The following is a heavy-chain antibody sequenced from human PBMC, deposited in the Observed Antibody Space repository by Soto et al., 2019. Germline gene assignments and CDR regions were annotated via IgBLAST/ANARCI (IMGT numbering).Heavy chain of an antibody. CDR1: GGSFSGYY. V-gene: IGHV4-34*01. J-gene: IGHJ4*02. D-gene: IGHD6-19*01. CDR3: ARELGWYRDY. Sequence: QVQLQQWGAGLLKPSETLSLTCAVYGGSFSGYYWSWICQPPGKGLEWIGEINHSGSTNYNPSLKSRVTISVDTSKNQFSLKLSSVTAADTAVYYCARELGWYRDYWGQGTLVTVSS. CDR2: INHSGST.